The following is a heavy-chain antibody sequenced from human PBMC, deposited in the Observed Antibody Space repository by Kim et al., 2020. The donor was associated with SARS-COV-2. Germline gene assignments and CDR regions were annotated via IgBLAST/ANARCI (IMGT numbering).Heavy chain of an antibody. J-gene: IGHJ4*02. D-gene: IGHD2-2*01. V-gene: IGHV3-49*04. CDR1: GFTFGDYA. Sequence: GGSLRLSCTASGFTFGDYAMSWVRQAPGKGLEWVGFIRSKAYGGTTEYAASVKGRFTISRDDSKSIAYLQMNSLKTEDTAVYYCTRRWYCSSTSCHDYWGQGTLVTVSS. CDR3: TRRWYCSSTSCHDY. CDR2: IRSKAYGGTT.